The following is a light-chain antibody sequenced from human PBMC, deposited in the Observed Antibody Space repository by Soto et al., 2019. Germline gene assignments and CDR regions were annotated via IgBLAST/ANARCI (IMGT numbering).Light chain of an antibody. Sequence: EVGWSRSSGTLSLSPGERATLSCRASQSVAGSYLAWYQQKPGQAPRLLIYGASSRATGIPDRFSGSGSGTDFTLTISRLEPEDFAVYYCQQYGSSPTLGQGTRLEIK. CDR2: GAS. J-gene: IGKJ5*01. V-gene: IGKV3-20*01. CDR3: QQYGSSPT. CDR1: QSVAGSY.